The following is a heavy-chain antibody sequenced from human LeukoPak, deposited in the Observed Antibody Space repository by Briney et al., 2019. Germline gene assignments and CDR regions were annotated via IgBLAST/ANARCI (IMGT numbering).Heavy chain of an antibody. CDR3: ARDGTYGGYNYYYGLDV. CDR2: ISGSSSTI. V-gene: IGHV3-48*02. CDR1: GFTFSPYF. J-gene: IGHJ6*02. Sequence: TGGSLRLPCAASGFTFSPYFMNWVRQAPGKGLEWVSYISGSSSTIYYADSVKGRFTISRDNAKNSLYLQMNSLRDEDTAVYYCARDGTYGGYNYYYGLDVWGQGTPVTVSS. D-gene: IGHD4-23*01.